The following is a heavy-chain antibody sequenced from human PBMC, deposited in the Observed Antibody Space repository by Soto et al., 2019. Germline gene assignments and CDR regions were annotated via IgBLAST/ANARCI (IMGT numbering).Heavy chain of an antibody. CDR1: GGTISRYY. CDR2: MYNTGST. J-gene: IGHJ6*02. Sequence: QVQLQESGPGLVKPSETLSLTCTVSGGTISRYYWSWIRQPPGKGLEWIGYMYNTGSTVYNPSFKSRVNISVDTSKNQFSLKLKSVTAADTAVYYCARDLWGYCGTDCYPLDVWGQGTTVTVSS. CDR3: ARDLWGYCGTDCYPLDV. V-gene: IGHV4-59*01. D-gene: IGHD2-21*02.